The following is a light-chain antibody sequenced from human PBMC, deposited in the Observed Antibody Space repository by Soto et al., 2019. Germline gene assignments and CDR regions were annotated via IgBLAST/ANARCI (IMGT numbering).Light chain of an antibody. CDR2: GTS. J-gene: IGKJ1*01. V-gene: IGKV3D-20*02. CDR1: QTVSSSY. CDR3: QQRGTWPT. Sequence: EIVLTHSPGTLSLSPSERASLSPRASQTVSSSYLAWYQQKPDQAPRLLIYGTSHRAAGIPARFSGSGSGTDFTLTISSLEPEDFAVYYCQQRGTWPTFGQGTKVDIK.